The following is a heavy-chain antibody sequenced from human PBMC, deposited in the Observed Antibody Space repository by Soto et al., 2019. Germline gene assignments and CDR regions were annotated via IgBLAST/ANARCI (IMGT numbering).Heavy chain of an antibody. Sequence: EVQLVESGGGLVQPGGSLRLSCAASGFTFSSYWMHWVRQTPEKGLVYVSRIKSDGTITNYADSVKGRFTISRDNTKNTLNLQMNSLRADETGVYYCATGFDSSWKYTLAYWGQGSLVAVSS. D-gene: IGHD6-13*01. CDR1: GFTFSSYW. CDR3: ATGFDSSWKYTLAY. V-gene: IGHV3-74*01. CDR2: IKSDGTIT. J-gene: IGHJ4*02.